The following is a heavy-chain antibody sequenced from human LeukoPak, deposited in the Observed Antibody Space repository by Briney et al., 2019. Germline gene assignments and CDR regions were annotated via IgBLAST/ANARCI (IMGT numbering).Heavy chain of an antibody. CDR1: GFTFSIYA. D-gene: IGHD3-22*01. CDR2: ITSSGDGT. J-gene: IGHJ5*01. V-gene: IGHV3-23*01. CDR3: AKDRPNYYGSNGHYYRRDGDS. Sequence: PGGSLRLSCAASGFTFSIYAMSWVRQAPGKGLEWVSAITSSGDGTYYTDPVKDRFTISRDNSNYMLYLHVNSLRAEDTAIYYCAKDRPNYYGSNGHYYRRDGDSWGQGTLVTVSS.